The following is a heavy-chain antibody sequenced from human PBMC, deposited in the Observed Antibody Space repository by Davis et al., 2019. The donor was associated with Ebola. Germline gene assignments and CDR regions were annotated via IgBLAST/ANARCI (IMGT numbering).Heavy chain of an antibody. J-gene: IGHJ3*02. V-gene: IGHV4-61*08. CDR2: IYYSGST. CDR3: ARSGYYYDSSGYYLVAFDI. Sequence: MPSETLSLTCAVSDGSISSGGYYWSWIRQPPGKGLEWIGYIYYSGSTNYNPSLKSRVTISVDTSKNQFSLKLSSVTAADTAVYYCARSGYYYDSSGYYLVAFDIWGQGTMVTVSS. CDR1: DGSISSGGYY. D-gene: IGHD3-22*01.